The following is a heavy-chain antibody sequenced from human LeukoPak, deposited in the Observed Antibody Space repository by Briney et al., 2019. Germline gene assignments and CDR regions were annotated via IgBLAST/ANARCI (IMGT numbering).Heavy chain of an antibody. CDR1: GGTFSSYA. Sequence: ASVKVSCKASGGTFSSYAISWVRQAPGQGLEWMGRIIPILGIANYAQKFLGRVTITADKSTSTAYMELSSLRSEDTAVYYCARDRTAAAGTYYYYYGMDVWGQGTTVTVSS. J-gene: IGHJ6*02. CDR2: IIPILGIA. V-gene: IGHV1-69*04. D-gene: IGHD6-13*01. CDR3: ARDRTAAAGTYYYYYGMDV.